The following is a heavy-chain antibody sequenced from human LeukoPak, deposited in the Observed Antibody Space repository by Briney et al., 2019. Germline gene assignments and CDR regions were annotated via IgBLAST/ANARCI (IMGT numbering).Heavy chain of an antibody. J-gene: IGHJ4*02. CDR1: GYTFTDYY. V-gene: IGHV1-2*02. CDR2: INSNSGGT. D-gene: IGHD1-26*01. Sequence: ASVKVSCKASGYTFTDYYIHWVRHAPGQRLEWMAWINSNSGGTNYAQKFQGRVTMTRDTSISTAYIELSRLTSDDTAVYYCARDNGMGYYGGSGYFDYWGQGTLVTVSS. CDR3: ARDNGMGYYGGSGYFDY.